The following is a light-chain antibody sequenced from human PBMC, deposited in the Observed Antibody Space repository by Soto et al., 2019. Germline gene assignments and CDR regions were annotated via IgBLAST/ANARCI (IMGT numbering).Light chain of an antibody. CDR2: SNN. CDR3: EAWDDSLNGPV. J-gene: IGLJ2*01. Sequence: QSVLTQPPSASGTPGQRVTFSCSGSSSNIGSNNVNWYQQVPGTAPKLLIFSNNERPSGVPDRFSGSKSGTSASLAISGLQSEYEADYSCEAWDDSLNGPVFGGGTKLTVL. V-gene: IGLV1-44*01. CDR1: SSNIGSNN.